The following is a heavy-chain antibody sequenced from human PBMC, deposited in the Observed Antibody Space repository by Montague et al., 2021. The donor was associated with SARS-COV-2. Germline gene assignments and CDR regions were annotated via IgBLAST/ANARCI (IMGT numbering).Heavy chain of an antibody. CDR3: ARDTRIQLWFDRDYYYGMDV. V-gene: IGHV6-1*01. D-gene: IGHD5-18*01. CDR2: PYYRSKRYN. J-gene: IGHJ6*04. Sequence: CAISGDSVSSNSAAWDWNRQSPSRRLELLGRPYYRSKRYNDYAVSVKSRITINPDTSKNQFSLQLNSVTPEDTAVYYCARDTRIQLWFDRDYYYGMDVWGKGTTVTVSA. CDR1: GDSVSSNSAA.